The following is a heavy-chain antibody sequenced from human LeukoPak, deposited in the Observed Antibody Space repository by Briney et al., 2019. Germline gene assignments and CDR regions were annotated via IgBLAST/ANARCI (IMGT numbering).Heavy chain of an antibody. CDR2: ISGDGGDT. CDR1: GFTFDDYA. J-gene: IGHJ4*02. Sequence: PGGSLRLSCAASGFTFDDYAMHWVRQAPGKGLEWVSLISGDGGDTSYADSVKGRFTISRDNSKNSLYLRMNSLTTEDTALYYCTKGIGGSGYYGVDCWGQGTLVTVSS. D-gene: IGHD3-3*01. CDR3: TKGIGGSGYYGVDC. V-gene: IGHV3-43*02.